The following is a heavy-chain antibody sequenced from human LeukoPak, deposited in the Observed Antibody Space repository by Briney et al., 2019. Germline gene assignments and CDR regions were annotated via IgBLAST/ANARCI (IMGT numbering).Heavy chain of an antibody. V-gene: IGHV4-38-2*02. Sequence: SETLSLTCTVSGYSISSGYYWGWIRQPPGKGLEWIGSIYHSGSTYYNPSLKSRVTISVDTSKNQFSLKLSSVTAADTAVYHCARDAAAPTDYWGQGTLVTVSS. CDR1: GYSISSGYY. CDR2: IYHSGST. D-gene: IGHD2-2*01. J-gene: IGHJ4*02. CDR3: ARDAAAPTDY.